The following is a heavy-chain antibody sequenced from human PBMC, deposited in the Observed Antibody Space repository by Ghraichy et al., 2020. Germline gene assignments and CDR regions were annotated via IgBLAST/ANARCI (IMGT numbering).Heavy chain of an antibody. CDR3: AKCSNGGGCSRGWFDP. V-gene: IGHV3-23*01. CDR1: GFTFSGYA. CDR2: ISGNAAAT. D-gene: IGHD2-15*01. J-gene: IGHJ5*02. Sequence: GGSLRLSCAASGFTFSGYAMSWVRQAPGKGLEWVSAISGNAAATNYADSVRGRFNIARDNVKNTLYLQMNSLRAEDTAVYYCAKCSNGGGCSRGWFDPWGQGTLVTVSS.